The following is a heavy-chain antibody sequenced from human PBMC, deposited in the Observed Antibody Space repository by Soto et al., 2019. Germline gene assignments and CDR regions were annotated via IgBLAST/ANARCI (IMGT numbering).Heavy chain of an antibody. J-gene: IGHJ6*02. CDR2: IIPIFGTA. CDR3: ARLSSLNSGYDYYYYGMDV. D-gene: IGHD5-12*01. Sequence: QVQLVQSGAEEKKPGSTVKVSCKASGDTFSSYAISWVRQAPGQGLEWMGGIIPIFGTANYAQKFQGRVTITADESTSTAYMELSSLRSEDTAVYYCARLSSLNSGYDYYYYGMDVWGQGTTVTVSS. CDR1: GDTFSSYA. V-gene: IGHV1-69*12.